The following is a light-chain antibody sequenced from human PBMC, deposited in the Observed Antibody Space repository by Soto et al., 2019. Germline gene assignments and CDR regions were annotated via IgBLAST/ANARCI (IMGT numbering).Light chain of an antibody. CDR3: AAWDDSLSGL. J-gene: IGLJ2*01. CDR2: RNN. CDR1: SSNIGTNY. V-gene: IGLV1-47*01. Sequence: QAVVTQPPSASGTPGQRVTISCSGSSSNIGTNYVYWFQQLPGTAPKLLISRNNQRPSGVPDRFSGPKSGTSASLAISGLRSEDEADYYCAAWDDSLSGLFGGGTKLTVL.